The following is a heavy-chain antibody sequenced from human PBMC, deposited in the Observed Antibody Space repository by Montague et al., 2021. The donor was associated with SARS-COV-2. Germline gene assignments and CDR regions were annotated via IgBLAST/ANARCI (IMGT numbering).Heavy chain of an antibody. Sequence: SETLSLTCAVSGGSISSSNWWSCVRQPPGKGLEWIGEIHHSGRTNYNPSLKSRVTMSEDTSKNHLSQRQSSVTAADTAMYYCARGGYGGWTGYYFDYWGQGTLVTVSS. V-gene: IGHV4-4*02. CDR1: GGSISSSNW. CDR2: IHHSGRT. J-gene: IGHJ4*02. D-gene: IGHD4/OR15-4a*01. CDR3: ARGGYGGWTGYYFDY.